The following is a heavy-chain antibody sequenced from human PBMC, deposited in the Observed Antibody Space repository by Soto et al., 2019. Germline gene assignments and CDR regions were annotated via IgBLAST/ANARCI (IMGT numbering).Heavy chain of an antibody. V-gene: IGHV1-8*01. D-gene: IGHD3-3*01. CDR1: GYNCTSHG. Sequence: GASVKVSSTSSGYNCTSHGITCLRKATGQGLEWMGWMNPNSGNTGYAQKFQGRVTMTRNTSISTAYMELSSLRSEDTAVYYCARGSERFLEWWGSYYYMDVWGKGTTVTVSS. J-gene: IGHJ6*03. CDR2: MNPNSGNT. CDR3: ARGSERFLEWWGSYYYMDV.